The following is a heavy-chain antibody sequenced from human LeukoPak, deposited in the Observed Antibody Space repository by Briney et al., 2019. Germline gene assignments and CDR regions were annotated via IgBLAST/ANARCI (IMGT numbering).Heavy chain of an antibody. Sequence: GGSLRLSCAASGFTFSDYYMSWIRQAPGKGLECISYISSSGNTTYYADSVKGRFTISRDNAKDSLHLQMNSLRAEDTAVYYCARDGHDILPGLDVAFYYWGQGTLVTVSS. D-gene: IGHD3-9*01. J-gene: IGHJ4*02. CDR1: GFTFSDYY. CDR2: ISSSGNTT. CDR3: ARDGHDILPGLDVAFYY. V-gene: IGHV3-11*04.